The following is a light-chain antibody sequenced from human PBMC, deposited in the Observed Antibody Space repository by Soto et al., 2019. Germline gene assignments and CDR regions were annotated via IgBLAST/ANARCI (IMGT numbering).Light chain of an antibody. CDR3: QQYDRFPYT. Sequence: EIGWTQSPGTLSLSPGDRATLSCRASQSVRSRYFGWYQQKPGQAPRLLIYGASSRASGIPDRISGSGSGTDFTLTISRLEPDDFAVYYCQQYDRFPYTFGQGTKLEIK. V-gene: IGKV3-20*01. J-gene: IGKJ2*01. CDR1: QSVRSRY. CDR2: GAS.